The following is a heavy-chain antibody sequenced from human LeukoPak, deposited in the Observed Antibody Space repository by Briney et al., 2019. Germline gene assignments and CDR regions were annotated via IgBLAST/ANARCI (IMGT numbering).Heavy chain of an antibody. J-gene: IGHJ4*02. CDR2: ISYDGSNK. D-gene: IGHD3-3*01. CDR3: ASPAILNENDFWSGYYPFDY. Sequence: AGGSLRLPCAASGFTFSSYAMHWVRQAPGKGLEWVAVISYDGSNKYYADSVKGRFTIPRDNSKNTLYLQMNSLRAEDTAVYYCASPAILNENDFWSGYYPFDYWGQGTLVTVSS. V-gene: IGHV3-30*04. CDR1: GFTFSSYA.